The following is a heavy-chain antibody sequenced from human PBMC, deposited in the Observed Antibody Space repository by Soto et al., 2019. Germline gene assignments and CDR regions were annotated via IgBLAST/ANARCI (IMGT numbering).Heavy chain of an antibody. CDR2: IIPIFGTA. J-gene: IGHJ5*02. CDR3: ARTRGYSYGHSNWFDP. D-gene: IGHD5-18*01. CDR1: GGTFSSYA. Sequence: GASVKVSCKASGGTFSSYAISWVRQAPGQGLEWMGGIIPIFGTANYAQKFQGRVTITADESTSTAYMELSSLRSEDTAVYYCARTRGYSYGHSNWFDPWGQGTLVPVSS. V-gene: IGHV1-69*13.